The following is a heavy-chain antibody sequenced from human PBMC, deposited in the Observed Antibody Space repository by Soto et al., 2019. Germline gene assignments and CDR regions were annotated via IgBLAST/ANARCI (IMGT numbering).Heavy chain of an antibody. V-gene: IGHV3-21*01. CDR1: GFTFSSYS. CDR2: ISSSSSYI. J-gene: IGHJ6*02. D-gene: IGHD6-13*01. CDR3: ARGPGYSTTLGEVDV. Sequence: PVGSLRLSCAASGFTFSSYSMNWVRQAPGKGLEWVSSISSSSSYIYYADSVKGRFTISRDNAKNSLYLQMNSLRAEDTAVYYCARGPGYSTTLGEVDVWGQGTTVTVSS.